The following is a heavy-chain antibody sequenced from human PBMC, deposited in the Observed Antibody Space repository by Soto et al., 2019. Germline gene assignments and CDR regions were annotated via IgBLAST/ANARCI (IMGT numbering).Heavy chain of an antibody. CDR2: IYYSGST. Sequence: QVQLQESGPGLVKPSQTLSLTCTVSAGSISSGDYYWSWIRQPPGKGLEWIGYIYYSGSTYYNPSLNSRVTISVDTSKNQFSLKLSSVTAADTAVYYCARDSDHCSGGSCYPDYWGQGTLVPVSS. CDR3: ARDSDHCSGGSCYPDY. V-gene: IGHV4-30-4*01. J-gene: IGHJ4*02. D-gene: IGHD2-15*01. CDR1: AGSISSGDYY.